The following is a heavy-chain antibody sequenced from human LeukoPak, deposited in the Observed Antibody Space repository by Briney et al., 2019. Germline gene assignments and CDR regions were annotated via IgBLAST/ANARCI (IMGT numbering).Heavy chain of an antibody. V-gene: IGHV4-34*01. CDR1: GGSFSGYY. CDR2: INHSGST. Sequence: PSETLSLTCAVYGGSFSGYYWSWIRQPPGKGLEWIGEINHSGSTNYNPSLKSRVTISVDTSKNQFPLKLSSVTAADTAVYYCARQGDDGRAYDHWGQGTLVTVSS. J-gene: IGHJ4*02. D-gene: IGHD4/OR15-4a*01. CDR3: ARQGDDGRAYDH.